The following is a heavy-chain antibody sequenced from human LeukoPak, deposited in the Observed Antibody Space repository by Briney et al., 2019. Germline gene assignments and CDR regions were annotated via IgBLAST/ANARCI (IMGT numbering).Heavy chain of an antibody. Sequence: ASVKLSCKASGYTFTDYYIHWVRQAPGQGLEWVGWINPNSGGTNYAQKFQGRVTMTRDTSISTAYMELSRLKSDEAAVYYCAKVGGAGNYPLDAFDMWGQGTLVTVSS. V-gene: IGHV1-2*02. J-gene: IGHJ3*02. CDR3: AKVGGAGNYPLDAFDM. CDR2: INPNSGGT. CDR1: GYTFTDYY. D-gene: IGHD3-22*01.